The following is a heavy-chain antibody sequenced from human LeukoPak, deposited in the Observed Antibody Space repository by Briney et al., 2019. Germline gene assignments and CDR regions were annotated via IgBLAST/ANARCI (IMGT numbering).Heavy chain of an antibody. Sequence: SETLSLTCTVSGGSISSYYWSWIRQPPGKGLEGIGYIYYSGSTNYNPSLKSRVTISVDTSKNQFSLKLSSVTAADTAVYYCARGRVVTAGVDPWGQGTLVTVSS. D-gene: IGHD2-21*02. CDR2: IYYSGST. J-gene: IGHJ5*02. CDR1: GGSISSYY. V-gene: IGHV4-59*01. CDR3: ARGRVVTAGVDP.